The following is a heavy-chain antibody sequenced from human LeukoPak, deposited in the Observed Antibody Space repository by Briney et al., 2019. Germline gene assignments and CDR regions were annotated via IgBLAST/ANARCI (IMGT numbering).Heavy chain of an antibody. V-gene: IGHV4-4*02. D-gene: IGHD2-15*01. Sequence: GTLSLTCAVSGGSISSSNWWSRVRQPPGKGLEWIGEIYHSGSTNYNPSLKSRVTISVDKSKNQFSLKLSSVTAADTAVYYCARWAVGYCSGGSCSYHFDYWGQGTLVTVSS. CDR2: IYHSGST. J-gene: IGHJ4*02. CDR1: GGSISSSNW. CDR3: ARWAVGYCSGGSCSYHFDY.